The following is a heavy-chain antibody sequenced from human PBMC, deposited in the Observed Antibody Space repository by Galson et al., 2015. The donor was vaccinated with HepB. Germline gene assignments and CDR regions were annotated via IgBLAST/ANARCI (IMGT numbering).Heavy chain of an antibody. D-gene: IGHD3-22*01. CDR2: INSDGSST. V-gene: IGHV3-74*01. CDR1: GFSFSGYW. CDR3: ARQFDSIDYLPVCYYGMDV. Sequence: SLRLSCAASGFSFSGYWMHWVRQAPGKGLVWVSRINSDGSSTRYAGSVRGRLTISRDNAKNTLYLKMTSLRATDTAVYYFARQFDSIDYLPVCYYGMDVWGQGTTVTVSS. J-gene: IGHJ6*02.